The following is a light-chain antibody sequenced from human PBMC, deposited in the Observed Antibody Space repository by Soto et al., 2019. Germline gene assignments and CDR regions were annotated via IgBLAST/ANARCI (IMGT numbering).Light chain of an antibody. J-gene: IGKJ1*01. CDR3: QQYNDYSWT. CDR1: QNISRS. CDR2: GAS. V-gene: IGKV3D-15*01. Sequence: EIVMTQSPVTLSVSPGERATLSCRASQNISRSLAWYQQKPGQAPRLLIYGASNRATGIPSRFSGSGSGTEFSLTISSLQPDDVATYYCQQYNDYSWTFGQGTKVDI.